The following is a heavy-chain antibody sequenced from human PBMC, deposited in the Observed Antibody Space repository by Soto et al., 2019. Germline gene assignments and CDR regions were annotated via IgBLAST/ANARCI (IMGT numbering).Heavy chain of an antibody. CDR2: IFTSGST. CDR1: GGSISSYY. Sequence: SETLSLTCIVSGGSISSYYWNWIRQPAGKGLEWIGRIFTSGSTNYNPSLKSRVTMSVDTSKNQFSLKLSSVTAADTAVYYCAREGSGWHRYFDYWGQGSLVTVSS. V-gene: IGHV4-4*07. D-gene: IGHD6-19*01. CDR3: AREGSGWHRYFDY. J-gene: IGHJ4*02.